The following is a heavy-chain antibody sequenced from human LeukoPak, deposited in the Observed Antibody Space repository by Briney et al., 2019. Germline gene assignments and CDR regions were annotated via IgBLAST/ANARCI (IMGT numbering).Heavy chain of an antibody. V-gene: IGHV4-38-2*02. J-gene: IGHJ5*02. CDR3: ARDRTRLNAIAAAGTASLRAHWFDP. CDR1: GYSISSGYY. D-gene: IGHD6-13*01. Sequence: SETLSLTCTVSGYSISSGYYWGWIRQPPGKGLEWIGSIYHSGSTYYNPSLKSRITISVDKSKNQFSLKLSSVTAADTAVYYCARDRTRLNAIAAAGTASLRAHWFDPWGQGTLVTVSS. CDR2: IYHSGST.